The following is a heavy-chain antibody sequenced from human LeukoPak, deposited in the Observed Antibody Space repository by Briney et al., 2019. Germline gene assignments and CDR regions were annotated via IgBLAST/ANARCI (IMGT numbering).Heavy chain of an antibody. CDR3: ARDSSSYYYYYYMDV. D-gene: IGHD6-6*01. CDR1: GFAFSSYW. V-gene: IGHV3-74*01. CDR2: INSDGSST. J-gene: IGHJ6*03. Sequence: GGSLRLSCAASGFAFSSYWMHWVRQAPGKGLVWVSRINSDGSSTSYADSVKGRFTISRDNAKNTLYLQMNSLRAEDTAVYYCARDSSSYYYYYYMDVWGKGTTVTVSS.